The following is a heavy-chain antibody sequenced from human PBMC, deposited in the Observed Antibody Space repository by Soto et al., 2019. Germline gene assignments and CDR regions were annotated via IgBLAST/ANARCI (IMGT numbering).Heavy chain of an antibody. D-gene: IGHD2-15*01. CDR3: ARSLLNGMDV. CDR1: GYTFGDYA. J-gene: IGHJ6*02. Sequence: GGTLRLSCTGSGYTFGDYAVSWVRQAPGKGLQWVGFIRSKAYGGTPEYAASVKGRFTISRDDSESIAYLQMISLNAEDTAVFYRARSLLNGMDVWGQGTTVTVSS. CDR2: IRSKAYGGTP. V-gene: IGHV3-49*04.